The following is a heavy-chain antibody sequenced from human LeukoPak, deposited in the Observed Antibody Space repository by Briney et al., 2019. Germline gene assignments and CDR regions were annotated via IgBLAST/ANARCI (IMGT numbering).Heavy chain of an antibody. D-gene: IGHD3-16*01. J-gene: IGHJ4*02. CDR2: ISSSSSYI. CDR3: ATELMITFGGVNFDY. Sequence: GGSLRLSCAASGFTFSSYSMNWVRQAPGKGLEWVSSISSSSSYIYYADSVKGRFTISRDNAKNSLYLQMNSLRAEDTAVYYCATELMITFGGVNFDYWGQGTLVTVSS. CDR1: GFTFSSYS. V-gene: IGHV3-21*01.